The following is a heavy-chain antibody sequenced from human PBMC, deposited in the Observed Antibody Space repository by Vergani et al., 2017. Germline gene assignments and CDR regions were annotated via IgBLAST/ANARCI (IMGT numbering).Heavy chain of an antibody. Sequence: EVQLLESGGGLVQPGGSLRLSCAASGFTFSSYAMSWVRQAPGKGLEWVSAISGSGGSTYYADSVKGRFTISRDNSKNTLYLQMNSLRAEDTAVYYCAKASEQLWFRVDWFDPWGQGTLVTVSS. V-gene: IGHV3-23*01. D-gene: IGHD5-18*01. J-gene: IGHJ5*02. CDR3: AKASEQLWFRVDWFDP. CDR1: GFTFSSYA. CDR2: ISGSGGST.